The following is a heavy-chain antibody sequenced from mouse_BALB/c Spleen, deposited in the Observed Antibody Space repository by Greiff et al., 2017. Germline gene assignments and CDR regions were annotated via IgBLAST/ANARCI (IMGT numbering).Heavy chain of an antibody. J-gene: IGHJ2*01. CDR3: ARANDGYYRYYFDY. Sequence: EVKLVDSGGGLVQPGGSRKLSCAASGFTFSDYGMAWVRQAPGKGPEWVAFISNLAYSIYYADTVTGRFTISRENAKNTLYLEMSSLRSEDTAMYYCARANDGYYRYYFDYWGQGTTLTVSS. V-gene: IGHV5-15*02. CDR2: ISNLAYSI. CDR1: GFTFSDYG. D-gene: IGHD2-3*01.